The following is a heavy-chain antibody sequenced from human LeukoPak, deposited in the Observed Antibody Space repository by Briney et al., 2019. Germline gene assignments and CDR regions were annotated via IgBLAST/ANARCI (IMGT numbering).Heavy chain of an antibody. CDR3: ARHSGSYYTPLGN. V-gene: IGHV4-59*08. J-gene: IGHJ4*02. CDR2: IYYIGST. Sequence: SETLSLTCTVSGDSISSSYWSWIRQPPGKGLEWIGYIYYIGSTNYNPSLKSRVTISVDTSKNQFSLKLSSVTAADTAVYYCARHSGSYYTPLGNWGQGTLVTVSS. CDR1: GDSISSSY. D-gene: IGHD1-26*01.